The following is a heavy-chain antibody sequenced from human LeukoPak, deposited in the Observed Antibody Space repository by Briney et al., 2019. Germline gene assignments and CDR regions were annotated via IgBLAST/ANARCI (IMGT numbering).Heavy chain of an antibody. J-gene: IGHJ6*04. CDR2: ISSSSSYI. Sequence: GGSLRLSCAASGFTFSSYSMNWVRQAPGKGLEWVSSISSSSSYIYYADSVKGRFTISRDNAKNSLYLQMNSLRAEDTAVYYCARDRSYCSGGSCYPPHYGMDVWSKGTTVTVSS. CDR1: GFTFSSYS. D-gene: IGHD2-15*01. V-gene: IGHV3-21*01. CDR3: ARDRSYCSGGSCYPPHYGMDV.